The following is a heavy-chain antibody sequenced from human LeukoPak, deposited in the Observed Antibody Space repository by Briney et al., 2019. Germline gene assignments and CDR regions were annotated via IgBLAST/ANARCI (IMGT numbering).Heavy chain of an antibody. V-gene: IGHV3-23*01. CDR2: ISATGGNI. CDR3: AKETETRGYFDY. CDR1: GFTFYNFA. J-gene: IGHJ4*02. D-gene: IGHD3-10*01. Sequence: GGSLRLSCAASGFTFYNFAMNWVRRAPGKALEWVSSISATGGNIYYADSVEGRFTISRDNLKSTLYLEMNSLRVEDTAIYYCAKETETRGYFDYWGQGTLVTVSS.